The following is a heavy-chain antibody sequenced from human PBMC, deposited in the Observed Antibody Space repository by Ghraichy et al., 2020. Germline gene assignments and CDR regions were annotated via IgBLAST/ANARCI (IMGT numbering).Heavy chain of an antibody. CDR1: GFTFSGYC. D-gene: IGHD2-15*01. V-gene: IGHV3-74*01. J-gene: IGHJ4*02. CDR2: INTDGTST. CDR3: ERDGHRWNFDL. Sequence: GESLNISCAASGFTFSGYCMHWVRQAPGKGLVWVSRINTDGTSTYYADSVKGRFTISRDNAKNTLFLQMNSLRAEDAAVYYCERDGHRWNFDLWGQGILVSVAS.